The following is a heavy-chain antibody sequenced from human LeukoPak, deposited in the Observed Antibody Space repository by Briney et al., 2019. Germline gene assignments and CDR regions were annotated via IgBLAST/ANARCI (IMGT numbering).Heavy chain of an antibody. V-gene: IGHV3-21*01. J-gene: IGHJ4*02. D-gene: IGHD3-10*01. Sequence: GGSLRLSCAASGFTFSSYSMNWVRQAPGKGLERVSSISSSSSYIYYADSVKGRFTISRDNAKNSLYLQMNSLRAEDTAVYYCARDTPGSNYYGSGSYYVWGQGTLVTVSS. CDR3: ARDTPGSNYYGSGSYYV. CDR1: GFTFSSYS. CDR2: ISSSSSYI.